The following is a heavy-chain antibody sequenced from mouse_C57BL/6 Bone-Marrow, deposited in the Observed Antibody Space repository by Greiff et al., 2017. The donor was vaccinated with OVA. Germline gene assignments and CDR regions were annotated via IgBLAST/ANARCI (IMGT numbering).Heavy chain of an antibody. CDR3: ARLNFYWYFDV. J-gene: IGHJ1*03. CDR2: ISNGGGST. D-gene: IGHD1-3*01. V-gene: IGHV5-12*01. CDR1: GFTFSDYY. Sequence: EVKLMESGGGLVQPGGSLKLSCAASGFTFSDYYMYWVRQTPEKRLEWVAYISNGGGSTYYPDTVKGRFTISRDNAKNTLYLQMSRLKSEDTAMYYCARLNFYWYFDVWGTGTTVTVSS.